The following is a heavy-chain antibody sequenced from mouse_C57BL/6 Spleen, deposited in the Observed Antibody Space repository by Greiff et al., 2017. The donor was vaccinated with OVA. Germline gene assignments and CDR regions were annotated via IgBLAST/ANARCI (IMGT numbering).Heavy chain of an antibody. J-gene: IGHJ1*03. D-gene: IGHD3-1*01. V-gene: IGHV1-76*01. CDR2: IYPGSGNT. CDR3: ASSGKSRYFDV. CDR1: GYTFTDYY. Sequence: QVQLKQSGAELVRPGASVKLSCKASGYTFTDYYINWVKQRPGQGLEWIARIYPGSGNTYYNEKFKGKATLTAEKSSSTAYMQLSSLTSEDAAVYFCASSGKSRYFDVWGTGTTVTVSS.